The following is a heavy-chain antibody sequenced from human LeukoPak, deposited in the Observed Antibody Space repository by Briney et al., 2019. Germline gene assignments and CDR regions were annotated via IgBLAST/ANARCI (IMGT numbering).Heavy chain of an antibody. CDR1: GGTFSSYA. CDR3: ARDYFRPNTAMDRWDAFDI. D-gene: IGHD5-18*01. CDR2: IIPIFGTA. J-gene: IGHJ3*02. V-gene: IGHV1-69*06. Sequence: SVKVSCKASGGTFSSYAISWVRQAPGQGLEWMGRIIPIFGTANYAQKFQGRVTITADKSTSTAYMELSSLRSEDTAVYYCARDYFRPNTAMDRWDAFDIWGQGTMVTVSS.